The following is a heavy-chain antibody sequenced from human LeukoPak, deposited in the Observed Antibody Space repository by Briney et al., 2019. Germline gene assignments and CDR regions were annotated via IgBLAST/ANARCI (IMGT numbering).Heavy chain of an antibody. Sequence: GGSLRLSCAASGFTFSSYEMNWVRQAPGKGLEWVSYISSSGSTIYYVDSVKGRFTISRDNAKNSLYLQMNSLRAEDTAVYYCARAEGLKRPDYWGQGTLVTVSS. D-gene: IGHD1-1*01. V-gene: IGHV3-48*03. CDR3: ARAEGLKRPDY. CDR1: GFTFSSYE. J-gene: IGHJ4*02. CDR2: ISSSGSTI.